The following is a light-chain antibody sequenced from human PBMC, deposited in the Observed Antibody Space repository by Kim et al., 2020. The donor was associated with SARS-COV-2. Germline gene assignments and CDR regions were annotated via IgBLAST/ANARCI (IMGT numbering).Light chain of an antibody. Sequence: LSPGERATLSCRASQSVSSYLDWYQQKPGQAPRLLIYDAYNRATGIPARFSGSGSGTDFTLTISSLEPEDFAVYYCQQRSNWPITFGQGTRLEIK. CDR3: QQRSNWPIT. CDR1: QSVSSY. J-gene: IGKJ5*01. CDR2: DAY. V-gene: IGKV3-11*01.